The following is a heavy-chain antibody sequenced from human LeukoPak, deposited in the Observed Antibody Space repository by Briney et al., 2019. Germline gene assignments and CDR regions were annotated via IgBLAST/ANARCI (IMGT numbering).Heavy chain of an antibody. J-gene: IGHJ4*02. Sequence: SETLSLTCAVSGGSISSYYWSWLRQPPGKGLEWIGYIYYSGSTNYNPSLKSRVTISVDTSKNQFFLKLVSVTAPDTAVFFFPRGMQQPYHFDCWGRGTLVT. CDR1: GGSISSYY. D-gene: IGHD6-13*01. V-gene: IGHV4-59*01. CDR3: PRGMQQPYHFDC. CDR2: IYYSGST.